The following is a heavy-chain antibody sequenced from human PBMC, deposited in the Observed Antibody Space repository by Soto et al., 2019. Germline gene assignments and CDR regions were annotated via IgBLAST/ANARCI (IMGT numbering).Heavy chain of an antibody. D-gene: IGHD3-3*01. J-gene: IGHJ3*02. V-gene: IGHV1-24*01. CDR3: ARMGFDFWSGYSEPAFDI. Sequence: ASVKVSCKVSGYTLTELSMHWVRQAPGKGLEWMGGFDPEDGETIYAQKFQGRVTMTKNTSTSTAYMELSSLRSEDTAVYYCARMGFDFWSGYSEPAFDIWGQGTMVTVS. CDR1: GYTLTELS. CDR2: FDPEDGET.